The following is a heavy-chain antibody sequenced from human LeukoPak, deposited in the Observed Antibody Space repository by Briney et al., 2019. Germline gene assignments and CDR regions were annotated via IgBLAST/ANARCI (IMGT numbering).Heavy chain of an antibody. CDR1: GGSISSGSYY. CDR3: ARAAAGTLDY. Sequence: SETLSLTCTVSGGSISSGSYYWSWIRQPAGKGLEWIGRIYTSGSTNYNPSLKSRVTISVDTSKNQFSLKLSSVTAADTAVYYCARAAAGTLDYWGQGTLVTVSS. J-gene: IGHJ4*02. V-gene: IGHV4-61*02. CDR2: IYTSGST. D-gene: IGHD6-13*01.